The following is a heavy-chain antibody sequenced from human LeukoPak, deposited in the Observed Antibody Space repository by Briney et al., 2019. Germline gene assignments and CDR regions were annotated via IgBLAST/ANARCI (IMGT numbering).Heavy chain of an antibody. CDR1: GFTFSHYG. V-gene: IGHV3-23*01. D-gene: IGHD2-21*02. Sequence: GGTLRLSCAASGFTFSHYGMTWVRKAPGKGLEWVSAISGTGGSTYYAGSVKGRFTISRDNSKTTLYLQMSSLRADDTVVYYCAKSLHVTAIDYWGQGTLVTVSS. CDR3: AKSLHVTAIDY. CDR2: ISGTGGST. J-gene: IGHJ4*02.